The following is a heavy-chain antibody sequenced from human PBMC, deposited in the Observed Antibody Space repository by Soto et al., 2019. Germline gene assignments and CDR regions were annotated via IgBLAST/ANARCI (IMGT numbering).Heavy chain of an antibody. CDR3: ARGIGYSARDY. CDR1: GFTFSSYW. CDR2: ISGDVSST. J-gene: IGHJ4*02. D-gene: IGHD1-1*01. V-gene: IGHV3-74*01. Sequence: GGSLRLSCAASGFTFSSYWMHWVRQAPGKGLVWVSRISGDVSSTDYADSVKGRFTISRDNAKNTLYLQMNSLRAEDTAVYYCARGIGYSARDYWGQGTLVTVSS.